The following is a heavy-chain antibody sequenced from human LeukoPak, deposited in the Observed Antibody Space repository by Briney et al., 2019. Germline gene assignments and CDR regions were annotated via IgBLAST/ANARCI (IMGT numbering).Heavy chain of an antibody. CDR1: GYSFDRYG. J-gene: IGHJ3*02. CDR3: ASDLLSYDGSENHFEDTFDI. V-gene: IGHV1-18*01. CDR2: IGAFNGNT. Sequence: VASVKVSCKASGYSFDRYGISWVRQAPGQGLEWLGWIGAFNGNTNYAQNLQGRVTMTADTSTTTAYMDLRSLSSDDPAVYYCASDLLSYDGSENHFEDTFDIWGQGTMVTVSS. D-gene: IGHD3-22*01.